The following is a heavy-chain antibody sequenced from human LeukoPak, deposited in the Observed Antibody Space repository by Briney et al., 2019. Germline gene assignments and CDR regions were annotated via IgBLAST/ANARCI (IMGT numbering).Heavy chain of an antibody. J-gene: IGHJ2*01. V-gene: IGHV4-59*01. CDR2: IYYSGST. CDR1: GGXISNNY. CDR3: ARGGWSFDF. Sequence: SETLSLTCTVSGGXISNNYCSWIRQPPGKGLEWIGYIYYSGSTNYNPSLKSRVTMSVDTSKNQFSLKLTSVTAADTAVYYCARGGWSFDFWGRGTLVTVSS.